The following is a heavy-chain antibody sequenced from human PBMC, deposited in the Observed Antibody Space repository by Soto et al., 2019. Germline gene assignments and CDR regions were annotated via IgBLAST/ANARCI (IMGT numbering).Heavy chain of an antibody. V-gene: IGHV3-9*01. D-gene: IGHD3-22*01. CDR1: GFAFDRFA. CDR3: AKDRYDISWYEVALDS. Sequence: SGGSLRLSCTASGFAFDRFAMHWVRQIPGEGLQWVAGLNWRGDNVAYADSVKGRFTISRNNAEKSLSLQMSSLRPEDTGLYYCAKDRYDISWYEVALDSWGHGIPVTVSS. J-gene: IGHJ5*01. CDR2: LNWRGDNV.